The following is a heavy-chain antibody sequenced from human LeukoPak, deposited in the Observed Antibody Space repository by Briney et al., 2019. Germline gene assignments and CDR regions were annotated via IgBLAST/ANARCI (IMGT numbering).Heavy chain of an antibody. CDR1: GYTFTGYY. CDR2: INPNSGGT. CDR3: ARSVRGDYVWGSYRQGFDY. D-gene: IGHD3-16*02. V-gene: IGHV1-2*06. Sequence: ASVKVSCKASGYTFTGYYMHWVRQAPGQGLEWMGRINPNSGGTNYAQKFQGRVTMTRDTSISTAYMELSRLRSDDTAVYYCARSVRGDYVWGSYRQGFDYWGQGTLATVSS. J-gene: IGHJ4*02.